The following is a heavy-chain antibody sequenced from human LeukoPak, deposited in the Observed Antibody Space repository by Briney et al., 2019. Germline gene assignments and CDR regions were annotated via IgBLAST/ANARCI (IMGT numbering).Heavy chain of an antibody. CDR1: GLTFSISA. CDR3: AKDRRTYGDPLDY. J-gene: IGHJ4*02. Sequence: GGSLRLSCAASGLTFSISAMNWLPQAPGKGLEWGSYISSSSNTIYYADSVKGRFTISRDSSKNTLYLQMNSLRAEDTAVYYCAKDRRTYGDPLDYWGQGNLVTVSS. V-gene: IGHV3-48*01. D-gene: IGHD4-17*01. CDR2: ISSSSNTI.